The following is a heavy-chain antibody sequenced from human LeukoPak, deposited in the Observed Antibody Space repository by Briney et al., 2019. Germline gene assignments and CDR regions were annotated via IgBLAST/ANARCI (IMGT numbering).Heavy chain of an antibody. CDR1: GGSISSGDYY. D-gene: IGHD3-22*01. Sequence: SETLSLTCTVSGGSISSGDYYWSWIRQPPGKGLEWIGYIYYSGSTYYNPSLKSRVTISVDTSKNQFSLKLSSVTAPDTAVYYCARGVSGYYYDSSGYYYDDYWGQGTLVTVSS. CDR2: IYYSGST. CDR3: ARGVSGYYYDSSGYYYDDY. V-gene: IGHV4-30-4*01. J-gene: IGHJ4*02.